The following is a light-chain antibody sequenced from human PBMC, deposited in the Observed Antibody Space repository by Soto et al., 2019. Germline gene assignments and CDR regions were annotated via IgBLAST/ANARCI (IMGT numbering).Light chain of an antibody. CDR1: QSVSSSY. CDR2: DAS. Sequence: EIVLTQSPGTLSLSPWERATLSCRASQSVSSSYLAWYQQKPGQAPRLLIYDASNRATGIPARFSGSGSGTDFTLTISSLEPEDFAVYYCQQYDSSPKTFGQGTKVDIK. J-gene: IGKJ1*01. CDR3: QQYDSSPKT. V-gene: IGKV3-20*01.